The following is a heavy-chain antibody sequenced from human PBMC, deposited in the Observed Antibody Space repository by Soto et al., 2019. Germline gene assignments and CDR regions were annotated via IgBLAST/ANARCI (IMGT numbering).Heavy chain of an antibody. CDR1: GGSISRSTYY. CDR2: MSYSGTT. Sequence: QLQLQESGPGLVKPSETLSLTCSVSGGSISRSTYYWGWIRQPPGKGLEWIGSMSYSGTTYYNPSLQSRVTISVDTSKNQFSLKLSSVTAADTAVYYCATPGLAAADIFYYDYWGQGTLVTVSS. D-gene: IGHD6-13*01. CDR3: ATPGLAAADIFYYDY. V-gene: IGHV4-39*01. J-gene: IGHJ4*02.